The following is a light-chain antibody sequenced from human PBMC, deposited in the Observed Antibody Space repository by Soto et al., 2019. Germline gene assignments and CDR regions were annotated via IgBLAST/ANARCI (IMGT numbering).Light chain of an antibody. CDR1: QSISSY. CDR2: AAS. CDR3: QQSYSTPPT. Sequence: DIQMTQSPSSLSASGGDRVTITCRASQSISSYLNWYQQKPGKAPKLLIYAASSLQSGVPSRFSGSGSGTDFTLTISSLQPEAFATYYCQQSYSTPPTFGQGTKVEIK. V-gene: IGKV1-39*01. J-gene: IGKJ1*01.